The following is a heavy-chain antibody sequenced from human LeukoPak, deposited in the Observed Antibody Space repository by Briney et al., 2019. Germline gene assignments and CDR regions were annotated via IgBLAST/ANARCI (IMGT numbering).Heavy chain of an antibody. CDR1: GFTFSSYA. CDR2: ISGSGGST. CDR3: ARTSVFGGTTGFDY. J-gene: IGHJ4*02. V-gene: IGHV3-23*01. Sequence: GGSLRLSCAASGFTFSSYAMSWVRQAPGKGLEWVSAISGSGGSTYYADSVKGRFTISRDNSKNTLYLQMKSLRAEDTAVYYCARTSVFGGTTGFDYWGQGTLVTVSS. D-gene: IGHD3-10*02.